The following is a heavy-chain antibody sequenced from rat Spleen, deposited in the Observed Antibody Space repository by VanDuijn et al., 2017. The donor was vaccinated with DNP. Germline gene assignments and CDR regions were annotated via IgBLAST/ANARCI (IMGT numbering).Heavy chain of an antibody. D-gene: IGHD4-3*01. J-gene: IGHJ4*01. CDR2: IHNDGTDT. CDR3: TTFGRSYFAMDA. Sequence: EVQLVEFGEGLAHSGRSMNLPCAPSGFTFSNFAMAWFGQAPNKGLEWVATIHNDGTDTDYRYSVDGRLTGSRENAKSTLYQQMESLRSEDTATYYCTTFGRSYFAMDAWGQGTSVTVSS. V-gene: IGHV5S10*01. CDR1: GFTFSNFA.